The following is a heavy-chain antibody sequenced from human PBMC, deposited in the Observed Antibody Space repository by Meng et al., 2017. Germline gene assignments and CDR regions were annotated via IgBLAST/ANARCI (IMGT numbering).Heavy chain of an antibody. CDR1: GTHFTSYA. V-gene: IGHV1-3*01. J-gene: IGHJ5*02. D-gene: IGHD3-3*01. CDR2: INAGNGNP. CDR3: ARVLPATIFGVVIDSWFNP. Sequence: LFGRLGAEVKKRASPGKVSCKGFGTHFTSYALHWVRTAPGQRLGWMGWINAGNGNPKYSQKFQGRVTITRDTSASTAYMELSSLRSEDTAVYYCARVLPATIFGVVIDSWFNPWGQGTLVTVSS.